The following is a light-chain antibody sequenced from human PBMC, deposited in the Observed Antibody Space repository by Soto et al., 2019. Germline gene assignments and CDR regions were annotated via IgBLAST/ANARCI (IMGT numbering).Light chain of an antibody. CDR1: QNVASN. CDR2: GAS. CDR3: QQYDVWPALT. J-gene: IGKJ4*01. Sequence: EIVMTQSPATLSVSPGERATLSCRASQNVASNLAWYQQKPGQAPRLLIYGASTRASGVPDRFSGSGSGTEFILTISSLQSEDSAVYYCQQYDVWPALTFGGGTKVDIK. V-gene: IGKV3-15*01.